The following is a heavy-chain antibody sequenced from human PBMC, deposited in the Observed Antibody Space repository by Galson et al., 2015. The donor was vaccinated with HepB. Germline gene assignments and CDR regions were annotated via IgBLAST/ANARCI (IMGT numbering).Heavy chain of an antibody. V-gene: IGHV1-2*02. Sequence: SVKVSCKASGYTFTDYYIQWVRQDPGQGLQWMGWINTYTGATNYAETFPGRVTVTRDTSTSPAYMQLGRLTSADMAIYYCARSAFRKQLLGPFDSWGQGTLVTVSS. CDR3: ARSAFRKQLLGPFDS. J-gene: IGHJ4*02. CDR1: GYTFTDYY. CDR2: INTYTGAT. D-gene: IGHD3-3*02.